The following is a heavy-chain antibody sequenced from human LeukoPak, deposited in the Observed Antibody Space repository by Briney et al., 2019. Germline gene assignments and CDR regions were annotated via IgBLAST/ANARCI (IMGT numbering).Heavy chain of an antibody. Sequence: GGSLRLSCAASGFTFRSYGMHWVRQAPGKGLEWVGVIWYDGSNKYYSDSVKGRFTISRDNSKNTLYLQMNSLSAEDTAVYYCARRVARYYVDYWGQGTLVTVSS. V-gene: IGHV3-33*01. J-gene: IGHJ4*02. CDR2: IWYDGSNK. CDR3: ARRVARYYVDY. CDR1: GFTFRSYG.